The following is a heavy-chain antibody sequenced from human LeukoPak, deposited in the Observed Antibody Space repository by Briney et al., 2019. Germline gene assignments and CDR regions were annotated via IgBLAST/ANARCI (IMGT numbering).Heavy chain of an antibody. D-gene: IGHD6-13*01. Sequence: SETLSLTCTVSGGSISPYYWSWIRQPPGKGLEWIGYIYYSGSTSYNPSLKSRVTISVDTSKNQFSLRLSSVTAADTAVYYCAREVIATAGYDYWGQGTLVTVSS. CDR2: IYYSGST. CDR1: GGSISPYY. CDR3: AREVIATAGYDY. J-gene: IGHJ4*02. V-gene: IGHV4-59*01.